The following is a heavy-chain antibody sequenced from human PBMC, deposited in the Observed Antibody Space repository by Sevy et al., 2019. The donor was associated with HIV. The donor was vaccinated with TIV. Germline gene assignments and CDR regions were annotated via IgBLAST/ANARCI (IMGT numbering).Heavy chain of an antibody. CDR2: IYYNGHI. J-gene: IGHJ4*02. D-gene: IGHD1-26*01. Sequence: SETLSLTCTVSGGSITSLYWNWIRQPPGKGLEWIANIYYNGHINYNPSLKSRVTLSLDTSKNQFSLRLSSVTAAGTAMYYCAGENAWGRGYSWGQGTLVTV. CDR3: AGENAWGRGYS. CDR1: GGSITSLY. V-gene: IGHV4-59*08.